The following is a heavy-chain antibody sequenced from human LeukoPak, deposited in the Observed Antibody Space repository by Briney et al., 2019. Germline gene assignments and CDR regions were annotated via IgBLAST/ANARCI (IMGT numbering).Heavy chain of an antibody. Sequence: PGGSLRLSCAASGFTFSDYYMSWIRQAPGKGLEWVSYISSSGSTIYYADSVKGRFTISRDNAKNSLYLQMNSLRAEDTAVYYCARDAGYYGSGTERYYYYGMDVWGQGTTVTVSS. D-gene: IGHD3-10*01. V-gene: IGHV3-11*01. CDR2: ISSSGSTI. CDR1: GFTFSDYY. CDR3: ARDAGYYGSGTERYYYYGMDV. J-gene: IGHJ6*02.